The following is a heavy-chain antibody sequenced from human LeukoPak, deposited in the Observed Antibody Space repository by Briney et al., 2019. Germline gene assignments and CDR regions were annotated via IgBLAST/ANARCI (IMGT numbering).Heavy chain of an antibody. CDR3: ARGGDTIFGVVTPRYYYYYMDV. D-gene: IGHD3-3*01. CDR1: GYTFTSYG. CDR2: ISAYNGNT. J-gene: IGHJ6*03. Sequence: ASVKVSCKASGYTFTSYGISWVRQAPGQGLEWMGWISAYNGNTNYAQKLQGRVTMTTDTSTSTAYMELRSLRSDDTAVYYCARGGDTIFGVVTPRYYYYYMDVWGKGTTVTVSS. V-gene: IGHV1-18*01.